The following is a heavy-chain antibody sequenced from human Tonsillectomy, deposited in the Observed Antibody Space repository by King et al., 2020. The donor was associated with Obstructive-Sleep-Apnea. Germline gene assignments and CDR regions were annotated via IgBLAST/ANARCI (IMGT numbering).Heavy chain of an antibody. CDR2: ISRSSSTI. CDR3: VRDLVPDAFDI. Sequence: VQLVESGGGLVQPGGSLRLSCAASGFTFSGYNMNWVRQAPGKGLEGVSYISRSSSTIYYADTEKGRFTISRDNAKNSLYLQMNSLRAQDTAVYYCVRDLVPDAFDIWGQGTMVTVSS. J-gene: IGHJ3*02. V-gene: IGHV3-48*04. CDR1: GFTFSGYN. D-gene: IGHD6-13*01.